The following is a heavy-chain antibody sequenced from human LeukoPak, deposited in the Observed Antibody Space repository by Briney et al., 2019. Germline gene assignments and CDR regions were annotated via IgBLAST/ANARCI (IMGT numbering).Heavy chain of an antibody. CDR2: MFYNGAT. J-gene: IGHJ4*02. V-gene: IGHV4-39*07. D-gene: IGHD2-8*01. Sequence: NASETLSLTCTVSLGSISSSDYYWGWIRQSPGKGLEWIGTMFYNGATKSNPSLSSRVTMSIDTSKNQFSLKLRSVTAADTAVYYCAREARFSLLVDDSGDFWGRGTLVTVSS. CDR3: AREARFSLLVDDSGDF. CDR1: LGSISSSDYY.